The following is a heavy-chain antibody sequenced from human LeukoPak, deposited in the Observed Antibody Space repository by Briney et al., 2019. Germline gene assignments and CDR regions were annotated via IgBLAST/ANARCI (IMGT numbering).Heavy chain of an antibody. CDR3: ATAPPYYYDSSGYKPGWFDP. D-gene: IGHD3-22*01. CDR2: MNPNSGNT. CDR1: GYTFTSYD. V-gene: IGHV1-8*01. J-gene: IGHJ5*02. Sequence: GASVKVSCKASGYTFTSYDINWVRQATGQGLEWMGWMNPNSGNTGYAQKFQGRVTMTEDTSTDTAYMELSSLRSEDTAVYYCATAPPYYYDSSGYKPGWFDPWGQGTLVTVSS.